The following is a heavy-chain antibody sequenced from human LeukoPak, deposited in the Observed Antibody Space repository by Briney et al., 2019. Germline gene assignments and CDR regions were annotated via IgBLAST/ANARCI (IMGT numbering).Heavy chain of an antibody. Sequence: GGSLRLSCAASGFTFSSYWMSWVRQAPGKGLEWVSAISGSGGSTYYADSVKGRFTISRDNSKNTLYLQMNSLRAEDTAVYYCAKDINDYGDKRGAVVAFDIWGQGTMVTVSS. V-gene: IGHV3-23*01. CDR1: GFTFSSYW. CDR2: ISGSGGST. J-gene: IGHJ3*02. CDR3: AKDINDYGDKRGAVVAFDI. D-gene: IGHD4-17*01.